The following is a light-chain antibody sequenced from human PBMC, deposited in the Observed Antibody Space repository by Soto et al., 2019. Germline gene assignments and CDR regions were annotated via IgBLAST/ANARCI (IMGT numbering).Light chain of an antibody. CDR1: QSLLHSSGNNY. CDR2: WGS. V-gene: IGKV2-28*01. Sequence: DIVMTQSPLSLPVTPGEPASMSCRSSQSLLHSSGNNYLDWYVQKPGQSPQLLIYWGSYRASGVPDRFSGSGSGTDFTLKISRVEAEDVGVYYCMQALQTPRTFGQGTKVEIK. J-gene: IGKJ1*01. CDR3: MQALQTPRT.